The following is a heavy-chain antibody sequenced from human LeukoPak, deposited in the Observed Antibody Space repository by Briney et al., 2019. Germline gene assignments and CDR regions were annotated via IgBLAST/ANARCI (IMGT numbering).Heavy chain of an antibody. CDR1: GYTFTGYY. J-gene: IGHJ4*02. Sequence: ASVKVSCKASGYTFTGYYMHWVRQAPGQGLEWMGWIDPNSGGTNYAQKFQGRVTMTRDTSISTAYMELSRLRSDDTAVYYCAREGIAVAGTVDYWGQGTLVTVSS. V-gene: IGHV1-2*02. D-gene: IGHD6-19*01. CDR3: AREGIAVAGTVDY. CDR2: IDPNSGGT.